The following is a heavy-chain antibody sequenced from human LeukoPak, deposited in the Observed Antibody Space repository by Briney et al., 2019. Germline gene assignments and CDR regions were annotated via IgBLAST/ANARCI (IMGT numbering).Heavy chain of an antibody. CDR2: IYYSGST. Sequence: PSQTLSLTCTVSGGSISSGDYYLSWIRQPPGKGLEWIGYIYYSGSTYYNPSLKSRVTISVDTSKNQFSLKLSSVTAADTAVYYCARISVVTQGVFDYWGQGTLVTVSS. V-gene: IGHV4-30-4*08. D-gene: IGHD3-22*01. CDR3: ARISVVTQGVFDY. J-gene: IGHJ4*02. CDR1: GGSISSGDYY.